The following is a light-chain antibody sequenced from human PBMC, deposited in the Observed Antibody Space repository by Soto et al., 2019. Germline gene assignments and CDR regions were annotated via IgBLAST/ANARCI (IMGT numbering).Light chain of an antibody. CDR2: DAS. Sequence: EIVLAQSPGTLSLSPGERATLSCRASQSVSSFLAWYQQKPGQPPRLLIYDASKRATGVPARFSGSGSGTDFTLPISSLDPEDFAVYYCQQRGNWPITFGQGTRLEI. J-gene: IGKJ5*01. CDR1: QSVSSF. CDR3: QQRGNWPIT. V-gene: IGKV3-11*01.